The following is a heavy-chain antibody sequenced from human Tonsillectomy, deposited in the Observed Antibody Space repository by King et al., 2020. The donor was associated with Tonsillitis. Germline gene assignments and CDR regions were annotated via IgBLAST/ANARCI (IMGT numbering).Heavy chain of an antibody. CDR1: GGSISSYY. J-gene: IGHJ4*02. Sequence: QLQESGPGLVKPSETLSLTCTVSGGSISSYYWSWIRQPPGKGLEWIGYIYYSTNYNPSLKSRVTISVDTSKNQFSLKLSFVTAADTAVYYCASAPSLVVVTGGMGYFDYWGQGTLVTVSS. V-gene: IGHV4-59*01. D-gene: IGHD2-21*02. CDR3: ASAPSLVVVTGGMGYFDY. CDR2: IYYST.